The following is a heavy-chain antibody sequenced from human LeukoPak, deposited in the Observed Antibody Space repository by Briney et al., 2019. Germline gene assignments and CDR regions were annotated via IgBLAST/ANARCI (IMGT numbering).Heavy chain of an antibody. D-gene: IGHD2-2*01. CDR2: IYTSGST. CDR1: GGSISSYY. V-gene: IGHV4-4*07. CDR3: ARDLGYCSSTSCYYHYGMDV. Sequence: SETLSLTCTVSGGSISSYYWSWLRQPAGKGLEWIGRIYTSGSTNYNPSLKSRVTMSVDTSKNQFSLKLSSVTAADTAVYYCARDLGYCSSTSCYYHYGMDVWGQGTTVTVSS. J-gene: IGHJ6*02.